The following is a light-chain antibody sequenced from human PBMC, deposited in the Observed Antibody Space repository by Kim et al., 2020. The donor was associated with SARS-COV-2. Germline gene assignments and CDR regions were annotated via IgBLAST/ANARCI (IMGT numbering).Light chain of an antibody. CDR3: QQYNNCPLT. V-gene: IGKV3-15*01. CDR2: GAS. CDR1: QSVSSD. Sequence: VSLGERATLSCRASQSVSSDLAWYQQKPGQAPRLLIYGASTRATGVPARFSGSGSGTEFTLTISSLQSEDFAVYYCQQYNNCPLTFGPGTKVDIK. J-gene: IGKJ1*01.